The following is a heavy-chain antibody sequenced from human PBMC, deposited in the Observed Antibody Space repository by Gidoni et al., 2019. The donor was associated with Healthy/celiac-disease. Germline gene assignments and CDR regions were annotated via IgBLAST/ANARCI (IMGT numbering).Heavy chain of an antibody. CDR1: GGSFSGYY. D-gene: IGHD2-2*01. V-gene: IGHV4-34*01. CDR3: ARITGYCSSTSCPKDWFDP. J-gene: IGHJ5*02. CDR2: INHSGST. Sequence: VQLQQWGAGLLKPSETLSLTCAVYGGSFSGYYWSWIRQPPGKGLEWIGEINHSGSTNYNPSLKSRVTISVDTSKNQFSLKLSSVTAADTAVYYCARITGYCSSTSCPKDWFDPWGQGTLVTVSS.